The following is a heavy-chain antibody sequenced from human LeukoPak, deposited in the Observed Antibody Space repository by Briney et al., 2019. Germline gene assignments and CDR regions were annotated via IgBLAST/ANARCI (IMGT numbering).Heavy chain of an antibody. CDR3: ARGSIAALVLVY. CDR2: INPSGGST. J-gene: IGHJ4*02. V-gene: IGHV1-46*01. Sequence: GASVKVSCKASGYTFTGYYMHWVRQAPGQGLEWMGIINPSGGSTSYAQKFQGRVTMTRDMSTSTVYMELSSLRSEDTAVYYCARGSIAALVLVYWGQGTLVTVSS. CDR1: GYTFTGYY. D-gene: IGHD6-6*01.